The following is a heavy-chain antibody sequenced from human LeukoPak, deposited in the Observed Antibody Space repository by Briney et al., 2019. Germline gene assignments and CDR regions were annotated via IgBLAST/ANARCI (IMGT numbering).Heavy chain of an antibody. V-gene: IGHV1-46*01. CDR3: ARDGGIVVVPAAAPYNWFDP. CDR2: INPSGGST. CDR1: GYTFTSYY. D-gene: IGHD2-2*01. J-gene: IGHJ5*02. Sequence: AASVKVSCKASGYTFTSYYMHWVRQAPGQGLEWMGIINPSGGSTSYAQKFQGRVTMTRDTSTSTVYMELSSLRSDDTAVYYCARDGGIVVVPAAAPYNWFDPWGQGTLVTVSS.